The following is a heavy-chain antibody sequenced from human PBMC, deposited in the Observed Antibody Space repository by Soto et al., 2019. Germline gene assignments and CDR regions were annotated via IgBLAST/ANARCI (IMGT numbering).Heavy chain of an antibody. CDR3: ARLMGTSFDL. CDR2: ARNKAHGYTA. V-gene: IGHV3-72*01. D-gene: IGHD2-8*01. CDR1: GFIFSDHH. J-gene: IGHJ4*02. Sequence: GGSLRLSCAASGFIFSDHHMDWVRQAPGKGLEWVGRARNKAHGYTAAYTASVRGRFIISRDDSKNSLSLQMNSLKTEDTAVYFCARLMGTSFDLWGQGTLVTVSS.